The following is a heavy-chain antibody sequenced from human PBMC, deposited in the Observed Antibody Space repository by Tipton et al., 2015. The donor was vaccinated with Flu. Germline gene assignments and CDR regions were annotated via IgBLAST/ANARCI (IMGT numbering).Heavy chain of an antibody. J-gene: IGHJ4*02. CDR1: GYTFTSYY. V-gene: IGHV1-46*01. D-gene: IGHD3-9*01. CDR2: INPSGGST. CDR3: ARDGSYYDILTGKYYFDY. Sequence: QLVQSGAEVKKPGASVKVSCKASGYTFTSYYMHWVRQAPGQGLEWMGIINPSGGSTSYAQKFQGRVTMTRDTSTSTVYMELSSLRSEDTAVYYCARDGSYYDILTGKYYFDYWGQGTLVTVSS.